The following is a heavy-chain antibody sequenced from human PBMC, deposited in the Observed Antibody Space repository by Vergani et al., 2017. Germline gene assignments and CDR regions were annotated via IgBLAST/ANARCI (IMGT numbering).Heavy chain of an antibody. V-gene: IGHV3-15*01. D-gene: IGHD3-3*01. CDR3: TTDLVRFLEWFSAITRVVFDY. J-gene: IGHJ4*02. CDR2: IKSKTDGGTT. Sequence: EVQLVESGGGLVKPGGSLRLSCAASGFTFSNAWMSWVRQAPGKGLEWVGRIKSKTDGGTTDYAAPVKGRFTISRDDSKNTLYLQMNSLKTEDTAVYYCTTDLVRFLEWFSAITRVVFDYWGQGTLVTVSS. CDR1: GFTFSNAW.